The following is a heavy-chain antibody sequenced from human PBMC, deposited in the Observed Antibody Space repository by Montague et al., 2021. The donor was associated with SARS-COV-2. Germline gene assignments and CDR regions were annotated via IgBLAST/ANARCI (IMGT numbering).Heavy chain of an antibody. J-gene: IGHJ3*02. D-gene: IGHD2-15*01. Sequence: CAISGDSVSINTPTWNWIRHSPSRGLERLGRTYYRSKWYNDYAISLKSRITSNPDTSKNQFSLQLSSVAAEDTAVFYCARTTTRMLYPENAFDIWGQGTMVTVSS. CDR2: TYYRSKWYN. CDR3: ARTTTRMLYPENAFDI. V-gene: IGHV6-1*01. CDR1: GDSVSINTPT.